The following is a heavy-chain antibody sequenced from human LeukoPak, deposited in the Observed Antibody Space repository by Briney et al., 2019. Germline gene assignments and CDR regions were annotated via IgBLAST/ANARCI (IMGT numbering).Heavy chain of an antibody. Sequence: PSETLSLTCTVSGGSISSYYWSWIRQPPGKGLEWIGYIYYSGSTNYNPSLKSRVTISVDTPKNQFSLKLSSVTAADTAVYYCARLWFGELSYFDYWGQGTLVTVPS. V-gene: IGHV4-59*08. D-gene: IGHD3-10*01. CDR2: IYYSGST. CDR3: ARLWFGELSYFDY. J-gene: IGHJ4*02. CDR1: GGSISSYY.